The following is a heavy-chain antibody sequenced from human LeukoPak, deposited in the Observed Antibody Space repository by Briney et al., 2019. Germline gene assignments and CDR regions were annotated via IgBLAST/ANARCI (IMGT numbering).Heavy chain of an antibody. J-gene: IGHJ4*02. CDR1: GGSFSGYY. CDR2: INHSGST. CDR3: ARGSGRNQIVVVTFDY. Sequence: AETLSLTCAVYGGSFSGYYWSWIRQPPGKGLEWVGEINHSGSTTYNPYIKSRVRIAVEPSKNQLSLTLSSLNAADRDVYYCARGSGRNQIVVVTFDYWGQGTLVTVSA. V-gene: IGHV4-34*01. D-gene: IGHD3-22*01.